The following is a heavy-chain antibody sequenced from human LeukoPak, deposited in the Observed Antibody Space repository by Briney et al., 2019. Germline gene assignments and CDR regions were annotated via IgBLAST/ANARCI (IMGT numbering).Heavy chain of an antibody. V-gene: IGHV3-74*01. CDR2: INSDGSST. CDR3: ARDIVNYYDSSGNEENWFDP. Sequence: GGSLRLSCAASGFTFSSYWMHWVRQAPGKGLVWVSRINSDGSSTSYADSVKGRFTISRDNAKNTLYLQMNSLRAEDTAVDYCARDIVNYYDSSGNEENWFDPWGQGTLVTVSS. J-gene: IGHJ5*02. D-gene: IGHD3-22*01. CDR1: GFTFSSYW.